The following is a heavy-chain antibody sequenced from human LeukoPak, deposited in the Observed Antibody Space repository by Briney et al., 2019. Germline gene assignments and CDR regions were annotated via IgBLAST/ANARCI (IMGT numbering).Heavy chain of an antibody. CDR1: GFTFSSYA. Sequence: PGGSLRLSCAASGFTFSSYAMHWVRQAPGKGLEWVANIKQDGSEQYYVDSVKGRFTISRDNTKNSVYLQMNRLRVEDTAVYYCARRSYRGVITVYYYYYMDVWGKGTPVTVSS. CDR3: ARRSYRGVITVYYYYYMDV. V-gene: IGHV3-7*01. D-gene: IGHD3-16*02. J-gene: IGHJ6*03. CDR2: IKQDGSEQ.